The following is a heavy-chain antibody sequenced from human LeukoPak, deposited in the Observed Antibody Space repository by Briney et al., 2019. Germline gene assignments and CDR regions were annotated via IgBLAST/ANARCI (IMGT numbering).Heavy chain of an antibody. CDR2: INPNSGGT. CDR3: AREIDMGYSSGWYDC. J-gene: IGHJ5*01. V-gene: IGHV1-2*02. CDR1: GYTFTGYY. Sequence: GASVKVSCKASGYTFTGYYMHWVRQAPGQGLEWMGWINPNSGGTNYAQKFQGRVTMTRDTSISTAYMELSRLRSDDTAVYYCAREIDMGYSSGWYDCWGQGTLVTVSS. D-gene: IGHD6-19*01.